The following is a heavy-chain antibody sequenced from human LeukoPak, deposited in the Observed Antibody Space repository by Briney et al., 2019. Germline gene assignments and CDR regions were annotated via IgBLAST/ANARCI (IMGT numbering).Heavy chain of an antibody. CDR3: AKDRANDYSNYGGSYYFDY. J-gene: IGHJ4*02. CDR1: GFTFSSYA. Sequence: GKSLRLSCAASGFTFSSYAMSWVRQAPGKGLEWVSAISGSGGSTYYADSVKGRFTISRDNSKNTLYLQMNSLRAEDTAVYYCAKDRANDYSNYGGSYYFDYWGQGTLVTVSS. CDR2: ISGSGGST. V-gene: IGHV3-23*01. D-gene: IGHD4-11*01.